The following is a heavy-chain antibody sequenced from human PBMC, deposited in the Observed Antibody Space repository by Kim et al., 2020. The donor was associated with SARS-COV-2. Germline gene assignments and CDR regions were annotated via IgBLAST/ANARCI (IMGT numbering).Heavy chain of an antibody. Sequence: SETLSLTCAVYGGSFSGYYWSWIRQPPGKGLEWIGEINHSGSTNYNPSLKSRVTISVDTSKNQFSLKLSSVTAADTAVYYCARGLPPPHSSGPEAHDYWGQGTLVTVSS. CDR2: INHSGST. V-gene: IGHV4-34*01. D-gene: IGHD2-21*01. CDR1: GGSFSGYY. CDR3: ARGLPPPHSSGPEAHDY. J-gene: IGHJ4*02.